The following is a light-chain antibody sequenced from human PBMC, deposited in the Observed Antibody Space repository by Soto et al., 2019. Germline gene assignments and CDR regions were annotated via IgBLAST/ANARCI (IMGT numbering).Light chain of an antibody. CDR1: QDISNY. J-gene: IGKJ3*01. CDR2: DAS. CDR3: QQYDNLPL. V-gene: IGKV1-33*01. Sequence: DIQMTQSPYSLSASVGDRVTITCQASQDISNYLNWYQQKPGKAPKLLIYDASNLETGFPSRFSGSGSGTDFTFTISSLQPEDSATYYCQQYDNLPLFGPGTKVDIK.